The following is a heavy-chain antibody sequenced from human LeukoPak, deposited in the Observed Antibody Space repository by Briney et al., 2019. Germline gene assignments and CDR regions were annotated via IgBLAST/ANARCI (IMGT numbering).Heavy chain of an antibody. CDR2: IYTTGKT. V-gene: IGHV3-53*01. Sequence: GSLRLSFAASGFTVIINYMSWGRQAPGEGLEWVSVIYTTGKTYYAYSVKGRFSISRDNSKNTVYLQMNSLRAEDTAVYYCAKVSPTGRAFDCWGQGTLVTVSS. J-gene: IGHJ4*02. CDR1: GFTVIINY. D-gene: IGHD1-1*01. CDR3: AKVSPTGRAFDC.